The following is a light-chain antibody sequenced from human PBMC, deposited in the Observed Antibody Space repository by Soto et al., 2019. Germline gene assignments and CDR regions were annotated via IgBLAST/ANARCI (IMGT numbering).Light chain of an antibody. CDR1: SSDVGGYNY. V-gene: IGLV2-14*01. Sequence: QSALTQPASVSGSPGQSITISCTGTSSDVGGYNYVSWYQQHPGKAPKLMIYDVSNRPSGVSNRFSGSKSGNTASLTISGLQAGDGAVYYCSYYTSCSPPPYVFVTGSMVTVL. CDR3: SYYTSCSPPPYV. J-gene: IGLJ1*01. CDR2: DVS.